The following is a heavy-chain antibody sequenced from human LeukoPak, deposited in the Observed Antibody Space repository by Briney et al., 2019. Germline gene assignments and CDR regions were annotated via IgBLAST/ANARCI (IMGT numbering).Heavy chain of an antibody. D-gene: IGHD5-18*01. CDR3: ARAGYSYGFLGAYYFTMDV. Sequence: ASVKVSCKASGYTFTSYGISWVRQAPGQGLEWMGWISAYNGNTNYAQKLQGRVTMTTDTSTSTAYMELRSLRSDDTAVYYCARAGYSYGFLGAYYFTMDVWGKGTTVPASS. CDR2: ISAYNGNT. V-gene: IGHV1-18*01. J-gene: IGHJ6*03. CDR1: GYTFTSYG.